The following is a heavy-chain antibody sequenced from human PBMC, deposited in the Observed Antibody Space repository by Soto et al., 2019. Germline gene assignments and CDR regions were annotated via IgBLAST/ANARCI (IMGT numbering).Heavy chain of an antibody. V-gene: IGHV3-33*01. J-gene: IGHJ4*02. CDR3: AFGSWNQYHFDY. Sequence: QVHLVESGGGVVQPGGSLRLSCATSGFTFTSYTMHWVRQAPGKGLEWVATFWYDASGQKYADSVKGRFTISRNPSTSTLYLHMDSLRPEDTALYYCAFGSWNQYHFDYWGQEILVTVSS. D-gene: IGHD6-13*01. CDR1: GFTFTSYT. CDR2: FWYDASGQ.